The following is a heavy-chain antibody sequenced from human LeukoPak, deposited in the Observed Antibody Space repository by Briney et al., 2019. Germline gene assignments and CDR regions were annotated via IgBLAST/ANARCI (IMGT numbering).Heavy chain of an antibody. CDR2: ISYDGSNK. D-gene: IGHD3-22*01. J-gene: IGHJ4*02. CDR1: GFTFSSYT. V-gene: IGHV3-30-3*01. CDR3: ASDYDSSGYQYYFDY. Sequence: GGSLRLSCAASGFTFSSYTMSWVRQAPGKGLEWVAVISYDGSNKYYADSVKGRFTISRDNSKNTLYLQMNSLRAEDTAVYYCASDYDSSGYQYYFDYWGQGTLVTVSS.